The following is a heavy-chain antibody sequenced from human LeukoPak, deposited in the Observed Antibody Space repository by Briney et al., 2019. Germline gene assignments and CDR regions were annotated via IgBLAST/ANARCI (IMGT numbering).Heavy chain of an antibody. CDR2: MNPNSGNT. D-gene: IGHD3-3*01. V-gene: IGHV1-8*01. J-gene: IGHJ5*02. CDR1: GYTFTSYD. CDR3: ARAVVESYYDFWSGYSSRGWFDP. Sequence: EASVKVSCKASGYTFTSYDINWVRQATGQGLEWMGWMNPNSGNTGYAQKFQGRVTMTRNTSISTAYMELSSLRSEDTAVYYCARAVVESYYDFWSGYSSRGWFDPWGQGTLVTVSS.